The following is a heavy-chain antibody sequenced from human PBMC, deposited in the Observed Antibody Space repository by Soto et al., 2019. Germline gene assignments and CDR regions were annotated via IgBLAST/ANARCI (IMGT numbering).Heavy chain of an antibody. J-gene: IGHJ6*02. Sequence: QVQLQESGPGLVKPSWTLSLTCAVSGGSISSSNWWSWVRQPPGKGLEWTGGIDDSGSTNYNPSLKSRLSISVDKSKNQFSLKLSSVTAADTAVYYCARERTYSSSYGAGIFFYYYYGMDVWGQGTTVTVSS. D-gene: IGHD6-13*01. V-gene: IGHV4-4*02. CDR1: GGSISSSNW. CDR2: IDDSGST. CDR3: ARERTYSSSYGAGIFFYYYYGMDV.